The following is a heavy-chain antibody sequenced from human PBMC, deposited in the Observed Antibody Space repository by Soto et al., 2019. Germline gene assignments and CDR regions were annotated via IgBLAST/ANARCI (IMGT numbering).Heavy chain of an antibody. V-gene: IGHV1-24*01. CDR1: GYTLTELS. CDR2: FDPEDGET. J-gene: IGHJ6*03. CDR3: ATLPNENYYYYYYMDV. Sequence: ASVKVSCKVSGYTLTELSMHWVRQAPGKGLEWMGGFDPEDGETIYAQKFQGRVTMTEDTSTDTAYMELSSLRSEDTAVYYCATLPNENYYYYYYMDVWGKGTTVTVSS.